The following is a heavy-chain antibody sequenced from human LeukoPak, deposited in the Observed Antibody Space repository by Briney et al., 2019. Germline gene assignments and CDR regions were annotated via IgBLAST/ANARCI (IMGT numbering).Heavy chain of an antibody. CDR2: ISYHGRNE. CDR1: GFTFSSYG. Sequence: GGSLRLSCAASGFTFSSYGMHWVRQAPGRGLEWVAVISYHGRNENYADSVKGRFSISRDNAKNTLYLQMNSLRAEDTAVYYCARGLSGYASSLGYWGQGTLVTVSA. D-gene: IGHD6-6*01. J-gene: IGHJ4*02. CDR3: ARGLSGYASSLGY. V-gene: IGHV3-30*03.